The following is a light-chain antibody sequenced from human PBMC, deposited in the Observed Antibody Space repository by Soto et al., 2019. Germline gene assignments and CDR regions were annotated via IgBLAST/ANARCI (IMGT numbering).Light chain of an antibody. V-gene: IGKV1-39*01. Sequence: DIQMTQSPSSLSASVGDRVTITCRASQSISSYLNWYQQKPGKAPKLLIYAASSLQSGVPSRFSGSGSGTDFTLPISSLQPEDFATYYCQQSDSTPSLTFGGGTKVEIK. CDR2: AAS. J-gene: IGKJ4*01. CDR1: QSISSY. CDR3: QQSDSTPSLT.